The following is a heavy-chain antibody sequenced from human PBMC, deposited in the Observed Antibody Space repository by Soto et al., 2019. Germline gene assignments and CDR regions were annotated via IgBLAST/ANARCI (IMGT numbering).Heavy chain of an antibody. D-gene: IGHD2-8*01. V-gene: IGHV4-39*01. CDR3: ARHVSFYYYMDV. J-gene: IGHJ6*03. Sequence: ASETLSLTSTVSGDSISSTSYYWGWIRQPPGKGLEWIGTIYYGGSTDYNPSLKSRVTISVDTSRNQFSLKLSSVTAADTAVYYCARHVSFYYYMDVWGTGTTVTVSS. CDR1: GDSISSTSYY. CDR2: IYYGGST.